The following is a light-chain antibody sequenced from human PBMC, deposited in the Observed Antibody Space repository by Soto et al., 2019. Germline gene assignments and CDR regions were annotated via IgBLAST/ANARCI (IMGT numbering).Light chain of an antibody. J-gene: IGLJ2*01. CDR2: QDN. V-gene: IGLV3-1*01. Sequence: SYELTQPPSVSVSPGQTASITCSGDKLGDKYACWYQQKPGQSPVLVIYQDNIRPSGIPERFSGSNSGNTATLTISGTQAMDEADYYCRSWDSSTYVVFGGGTKLTVL. CDR1: KLGDKY. CDR3: RSWDSSTYVV.